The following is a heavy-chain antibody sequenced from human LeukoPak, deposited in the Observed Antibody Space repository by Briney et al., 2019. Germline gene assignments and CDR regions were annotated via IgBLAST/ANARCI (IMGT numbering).Heavy chain of an antibody. J-gene: IGHJ4*02. V-gene: IGHV3-48*03. CDR2: ISGSGSTI. CDR1: GFTFSSYE. Sequence: GGSLRLSCAASGFTFSSYEMNWVRQAPGKGLEWVSCISGSGSTIYYADSVKGRFTISRDNAKNSLYLQMNSLRAEDTAVYYCARDPTSIAAAGSFDYWGQGTLVTVSS. CDR3: ARDPTSIAAAGSFDY. D-gene: IGHD6-13*01.